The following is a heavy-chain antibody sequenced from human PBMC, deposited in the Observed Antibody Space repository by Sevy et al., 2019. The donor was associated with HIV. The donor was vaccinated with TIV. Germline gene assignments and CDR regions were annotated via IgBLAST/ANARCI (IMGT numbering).Heavy chain of an antibody. CDR3: ARDAGYSTVWYSGY. Sequence: GGSLRLSCAASGFSFSTHAMHWVRQAPGKGLEWVEVISFDGSDKYYTDSVKGRFTISRDDSKNTLLLQVSSLRAEDTAVYYCARDAGYSTVWYSGYWGQGTLVTVSS. CDR2: ISFDGSDK. CDR1: GFSFSTHA. V-gene: IGHV3-30*03. J-gene: IGHJ4*02. D-gene: IGHD6-19*01.